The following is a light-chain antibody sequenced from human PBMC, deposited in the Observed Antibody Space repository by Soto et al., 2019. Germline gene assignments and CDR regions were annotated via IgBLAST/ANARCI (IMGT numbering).Light chain of an antibody. CDR2: GTS. J-gene: IGKJ4*01. V-gene: IGKV3-20*01. Sequence: EIVLTQSPGTLSLSPGERATLSCRASQSISSSYLAWYQQKPGQAPRLLLYGTSSRATGIPDRFSGSGSGTDFTLTIRRLEPEDFAVYSCQQYDSSPRNFGGGTRVEIK. CDR3: QQYDSSPRN. CDR1: QSISSSY.